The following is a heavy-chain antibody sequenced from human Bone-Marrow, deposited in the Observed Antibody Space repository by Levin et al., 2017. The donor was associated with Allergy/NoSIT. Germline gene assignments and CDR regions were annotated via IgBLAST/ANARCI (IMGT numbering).Heavy chain of an antibody. CDR3: ARNERPIPTFWYFDL. Sequence: GGSLRLSCAASGFTFSTYGMHWVRQAPGKGLEWVAVISYDGSDKLYADSVKGRFTISRDNSKNTLYLQMNSLRAEDTAVYYCARNERPIPTFWYFDLWGRGTLVTVSS. D-gene: IGHD1-1*01. CDR1: GFTFSTYG. CDR2: ISYDGSDK. V-gene: IGHV3-30*03. J-gene: IGHJ2*01.